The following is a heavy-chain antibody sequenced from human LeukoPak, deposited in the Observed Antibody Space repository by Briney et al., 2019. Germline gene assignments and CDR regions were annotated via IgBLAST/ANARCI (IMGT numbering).Heavy chain of an antibody. CDR2: IKRKADGGTT. CDR3: TTDNNYGDYGLDY. J-gene: IGHJ4*02. D-gene: IGHD4-17*01. V-gene: IGHV3-15*05. Sequence: GESLKISCAASGFTFTNAWMSWVRQAPGKGLEWVGRIKRKADGGTTDYAAPVKGRFSISRDDSKNTLFLQMSSLKTEDTAVYYCTTDNNYGDYGLDYWGQGTLVTVSS. CDR1: GFTFTNAW.